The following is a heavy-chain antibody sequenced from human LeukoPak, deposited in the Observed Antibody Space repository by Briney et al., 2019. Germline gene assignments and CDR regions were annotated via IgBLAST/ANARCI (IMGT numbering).Heavy chain of an antibody. CDR1: GGSISSYY. CDR3: ARRADHYAVDY. V-gene: IGHV4-59*01. D-gene: IGHD4-17*01. J-gene: IGHJ4*02. Sequence: SETLSLTCTVSGGSISSYYWSWIRQPPGKGLEWIGYIYYSGSTNYNPSLKSRVTISVDTSKNQFSLKLSSVTAADTAVYYCARRADHYAVDYWGQGTLVTVSS. CDR2: IYYSGST.